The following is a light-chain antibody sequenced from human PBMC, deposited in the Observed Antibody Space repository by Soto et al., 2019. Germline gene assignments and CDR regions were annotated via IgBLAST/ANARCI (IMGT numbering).Light chain of an antibody. CDR3: CSYAGSYSFDV. J-gene: IGLJ1*01. CDR2: DVV. V-gene: IGLV2-14*03. Sequence: QSVLTQPASVSGSPCQSITISCTGTSSDVGSFNSVSWYQLRPGTAPKLILYDVVDRPSGVPYRFSGSKSGNTASLTISGLQAGDEADYYCCSYAGSYSFDVFGTGTKVTVL. CDR1: SSDVGSFNS.